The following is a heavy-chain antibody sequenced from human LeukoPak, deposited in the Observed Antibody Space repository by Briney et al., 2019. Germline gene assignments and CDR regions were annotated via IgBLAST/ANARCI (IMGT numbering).Heavy chain of an antibody. CDR2: INPNNGGT. V-gene: IGHV1-2*02. Sequence: ASVKVSCEASGYTFTGYFMNWVRQAPGQGLEWMGWINPNNGGTRYGQNFQGRLTMTTDTSISTAFMELSSLRSDDTAVYYCVRSSGYSRFDFWGQGTLVTVSS. D-gene: IGHD5-12*01. CDR3: VRSSGYSRFDF. CDR1: GYTFTGYF. J-gene: IGHJ4*02.